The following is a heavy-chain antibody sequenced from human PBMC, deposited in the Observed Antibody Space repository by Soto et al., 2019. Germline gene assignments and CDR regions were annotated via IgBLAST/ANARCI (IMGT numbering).Heavy chain of an antibody. CDR1: GGSFRGYS. Sequence: ETLSLACAVHGGSFRGYSWRWTRQPPGKGREWSGEVNHGGSTNYNASLKSRVTISVDTSKNQISLKLSSVTAADTAVYYCARLGPPRPAYYYDSSGYSRDAFDVWGQGTMVTVSS. V-gene: IGHV4-34*01. CDR2: VNHGGST. D-gene: IGHD3-22*01. CDR3: ARLGPPRPAYYYDSSGYSRDAFDV. J-gene: IGHJ3*01.